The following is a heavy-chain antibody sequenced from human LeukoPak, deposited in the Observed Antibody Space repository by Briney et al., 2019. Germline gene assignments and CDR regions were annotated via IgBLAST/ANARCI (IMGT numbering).Heavy chain of an antibody. CDR3: ARWYRRSYDILTGYYGAFDI. Sequence: GGSLRLSCAASGYTFSSYWMSWVRQAPGKGLEGVANIKQDGSEKYYVDSVKGRFTTSRDNAKNSLYLQMNSLRAEDTAVYYCARWYRRSYDILTGYYGAFDIWGQGTMVTVSS. V-gene: IGHV3-7*03. J-gene: IGHJ3*02. CDR1: GYTFSSYW. D-gene: IGHD3-9*01. CDR2: IKQDGSEK.